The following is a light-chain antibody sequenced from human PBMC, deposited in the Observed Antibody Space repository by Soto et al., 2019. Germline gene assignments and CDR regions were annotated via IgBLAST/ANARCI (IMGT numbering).Light chain of an antibody. CDR3: GTWDSSLDTVV. V-gene: IGLV1-51*01. CDR2: DNY. Sequence: QSVLAQPPSISVAPGQKVTISCSGSSSNIGGNYVSWYQHVPRTAPKLLIYDNYKRASGSPDRFSASKSGTSATLGITGLQTGDEADYYCGTWDSSLDTVVFGGGTKVTVL. J-gene: IGLJ2*01. CDR1: SSNIGGNY.